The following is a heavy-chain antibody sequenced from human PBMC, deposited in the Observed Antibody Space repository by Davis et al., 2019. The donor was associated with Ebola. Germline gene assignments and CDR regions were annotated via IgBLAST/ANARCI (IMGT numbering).Heavy chain of an antibody. D-gene: IGHD2-15*01. Sequence: AASVKVSCKASGYTFTGYYMHWVRQAPGQGLEWMGRINPNSGGTNYAQKFQGRVTMTRDTSISTAYMELSRLRSEDTAVYYCAREIVVVVAATDHYYYYYGMDVWGKGTTVTVSS. J-gene: IGHJ6*04. V-gene: IGHV1-2*06. CDR3: AREIVVVVAATDHYYYYYGMDV. CDR2: INPNSGGT. CDR1: GYTFTGYY.